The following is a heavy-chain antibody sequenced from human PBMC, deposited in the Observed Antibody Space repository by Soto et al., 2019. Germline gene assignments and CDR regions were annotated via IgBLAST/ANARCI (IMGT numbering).Heavy chain of an antibody. CDR3: AKDPSLWFGEPNYYYGMDV. V-gene: IGHV3-23*01. Sequence: GGSLRLSCAASGFTFSSYAMSWVRQAPGKGLEWVSAISGSGGSTYYADSVKGRFTISRDNSRNTLYLQMNSLRAEDTAVYYCAKDPSLWFGEPNYYYGMDVWGQGTTVTVSS. CDR2: ISGSGGST. J-gene: IGHJ6*02. D-gene: IGHD3-10*01. CDR1: GFTFSSYA.